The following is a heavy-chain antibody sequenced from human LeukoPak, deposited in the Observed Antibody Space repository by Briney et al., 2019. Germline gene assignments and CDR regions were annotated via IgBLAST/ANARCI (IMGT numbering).Heavy chain of an antibody. V-gene: IGHV3-21*01. CDR3: ARDPYSGNYGNYYYYYMDV. CDR2: ISSRSDYI. CDR1: GFTFSSYP. D-gene: IGHD1-26*01. Sequence: GGSLRLSCAASGFTFSSYPMNWVRQAPGKGLEWVSSISSRSDYIYYADSVKGRFTISRDNAKNSLYLQMDSLGPEDTAVYYCARDPYSGNYGNYYYYYMDVWGKGTTVTISS. J-gene: IGHJ6*03.